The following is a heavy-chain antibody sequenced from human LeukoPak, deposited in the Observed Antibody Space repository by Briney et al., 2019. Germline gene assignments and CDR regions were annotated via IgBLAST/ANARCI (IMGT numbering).Heavy chain of an antibody. CDR3: ARLSNLKWLRNPDYFDY. D-gene: IGHD5-12*01. CDR2: IYSGCST. J-gene: IGHJ4*02. V-gene: IGHV3-66*04. CDR1: GFTVSSNY. Sequence: GGSLRLSCAASGFTVSSNYMSWVRQAPGKGLEWVSVIYSGCSTYYADSVKGRFTISRDNSKNTMYLQMNSLRAEDTAVYYCARLSNLKWLRNPDYFDYWGQGTLVTVSS.